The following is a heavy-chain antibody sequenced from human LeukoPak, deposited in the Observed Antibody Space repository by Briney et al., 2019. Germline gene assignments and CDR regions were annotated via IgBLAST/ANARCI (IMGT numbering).Heavy chain of an antibody. V-gene: IGHV4-38-2*02. CDR3: AREAHDVYGDSIPT. J-gene: IGHJ4*02. CDR2: IYHDGTA. CDR1: GHSIASAYY. D-gene: IGHD4-17*01. Sequence: SETLSLTCTVSGHSIASAYYWGWIRQPPGKGLDWIGTIYHDGTAYYTPSLKSRVTISVDTSKNHFSLKVPSVTAADTAVYYCAREAHDVYGDSIPTWGQGTLVTVSS.